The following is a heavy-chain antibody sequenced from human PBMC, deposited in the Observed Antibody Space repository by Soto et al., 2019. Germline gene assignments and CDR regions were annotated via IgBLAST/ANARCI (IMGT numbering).Heavy chain of an antibody. D-gene: IGHD3-10*02. CDR2: IYPDGRT. CDR3: APSVRGVPY. CDR1: GFAVSSNY. V-gene: IGHV3-66*01. J-gene: IGHJ4*02. Sequence: GGSLRLSCAASGFAVSSNYMFWVRQAPGKGLEWVSLIYPDGRTYYTDSVKGRFTISRDISKNTLYLQMNSLRAGDTAVYYCAPSVRGVPYWGQGALVTVSS.